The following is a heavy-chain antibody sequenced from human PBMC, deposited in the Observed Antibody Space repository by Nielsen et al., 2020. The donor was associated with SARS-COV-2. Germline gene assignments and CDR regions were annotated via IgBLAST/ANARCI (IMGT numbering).Heavy chain of an antibody. V-gene: IGHV4-59*01. D-gene: IGHD3-10*01. Sequence: SETLSLTCTVSGGSISSYYWSWIRQPPGKGLEWIGYIYYSGSTNYNPSLKSRVTISVDTSKNQFSLKLGSVTAADTAVYYCAREGSGSYPDAFDVWGQGTMVTVSS. CDR3: AREGSGSYPDAFDV. CDR1: GGSISSYY. J-gene: IGHJ3*01. CDR2: IYYSGST.